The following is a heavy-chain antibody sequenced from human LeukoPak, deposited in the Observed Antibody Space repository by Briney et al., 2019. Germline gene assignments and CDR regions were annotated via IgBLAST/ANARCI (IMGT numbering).Heavy chain of an antibody. D-gene: IGHD6-13*01. Sequence: PGGSLTLSCAASGFTFTTYWMSWVRQAPGKGLEWVANIKQDGSEKYYMDSVKGRFTISRDNANNSLHLQMSSLRADDTAFYYCARVAAAVPDQWGQGTLVTVSS. J-gene: IGHJ5*02. CDR1: GFTFTTYW. CDR2: IKQDGSEK. CDR3: ARVAAAVPDQ. V-gene: IGHV3-7*04.